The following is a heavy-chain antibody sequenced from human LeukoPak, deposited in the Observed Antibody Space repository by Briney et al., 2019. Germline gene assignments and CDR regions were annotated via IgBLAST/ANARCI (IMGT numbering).Heavy chain of an antibody. V-gene: IGHV3-53*01. CDR2: IYSGGSGGTT. CDR3: ARGLPGYRNLDY. CDR1: GFTVSSNF. Sequence: PGGSLRLSCAASGFTVSSNFMSWVRQAPGRGLEWVSIIYSGGSGGTTYYADSVKGRFTISRDNSKNTLYLQMNSLRAEDTAVYYCARGLPGYRNLDYWGQGTLFTVSS. J-gene: IGHJ4*02. D-gene: IGHD5-18*01.